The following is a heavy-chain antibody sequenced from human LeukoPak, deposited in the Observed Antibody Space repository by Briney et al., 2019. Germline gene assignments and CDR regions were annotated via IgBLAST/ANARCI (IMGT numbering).Heavy chain of an antibody. CDR3: ARRQPGGNSDDAFDI. Sequence: SSETLSLTCTVSDDSISDYYRGWIRQPPGKGLEWIGYIHNSGTSTYNLSLKSRVTISADTSKNQFSLKLSSVTAADTAVYYCARRQPGGNSDDAFDIWGQGTMVTVSS. CDR1: DDSISDYY. D-gene: IGHD4-23*01. CDR2: IHNSGTS. J-gene: IGHJ3*02. V-gene: IGHV4-59*08.